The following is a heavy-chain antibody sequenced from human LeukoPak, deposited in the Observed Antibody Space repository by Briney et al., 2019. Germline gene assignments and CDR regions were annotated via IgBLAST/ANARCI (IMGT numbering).Heavy chain of an antibody. CDR2: INSDASTT. CDR3: ATSMAGYNWFGP. J-gene: IGHJ5*02. V-gene: IGHV3-74*01. CDR1: GFTFSRYW. Sequence: PGGSLRLSCAASGFTFSRYWMHWVRHAPGKGLVWVSRINSDASTTTYADAVQGRFTISRDNAKNTLYLQMNSLRAEDTAVYYCATSMAGYNWFGPWGQGTLVTVSS. D-gene: IGHD6-6*01.